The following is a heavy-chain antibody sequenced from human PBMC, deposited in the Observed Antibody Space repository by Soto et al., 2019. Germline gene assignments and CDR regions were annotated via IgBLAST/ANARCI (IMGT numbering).Heavy chain of an antibody. D-gene: IGHD4-17*01. CDR3: ARGPKMTTVTTWFGNFDY. V-gene: IGHV3-53*01. CDR1: GFTVSSNY. CDR2: IYSGGST. Sequence: GGSLRLSCAASGFTVSSNYMSWVRQAPGKGLEWVSVIYSGGSTYYADSVKGRFTISRDISKNTLYLQMNSLRAEDTAVYYCARGPKMTTVTTWFGNFDYWGQGTLVTVSS. J-gene: IGHJ4*02.